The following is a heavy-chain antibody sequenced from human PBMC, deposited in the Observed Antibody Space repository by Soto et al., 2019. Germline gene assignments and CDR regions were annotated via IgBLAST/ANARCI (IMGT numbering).Heavy chain of an antibody. CDR1: GFTFSDHY. D-gene: IGHD3-10*01. Sequence: QVQLVESGGGLVRPGGSLRFSCAASGFTFSDHYMSWIRQAPGKRLEWVAYISGGGDNIYYADSVKGRFTISRDNAKNSLFLQMNSLRADDTAVYYCARDRDGSGYNYGSGAFDYWGQGTLVTVSS. V-gene: IGHV3-11*01. CDR3: ARDRDGSGYNYGSGAFDY. CDR2: ISGGGDNI. J-gene: IGHJ4*02.